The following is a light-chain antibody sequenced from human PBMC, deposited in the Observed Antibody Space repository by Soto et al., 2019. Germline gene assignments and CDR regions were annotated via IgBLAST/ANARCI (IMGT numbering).Light chain of an antibody. J-gene: IGKJ4*01. CDR1: QGISSW. V-gene: IGKV1-12*01. Sequence: DIQMTQSPSSVSASVGDRVTITCRESQGISSWVAWYQQKPGKAPKLLVFAASSFQSGVPSRFSSSGSGTDFTLSIFSVQSEDVATYFCQQAYSFPLTLGGGTKVEIK. CDR3: QQAYSFPLT. CDR2: AAS.